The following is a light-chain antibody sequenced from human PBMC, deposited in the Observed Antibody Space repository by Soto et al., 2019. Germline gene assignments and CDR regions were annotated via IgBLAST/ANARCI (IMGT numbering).Light chain of an antibody. CDR3: QQYHTYSRT. V-gene: IGKV1-5*03. CDR1: QSISSW. CDR2: KAS. Sequence: DIQMTQSPSTLSASVGYRVTITCRASQSISSWLAWYQQKPGKAPKLLIYKASSLESGVPSRFSGSGSGTEFTLTISSLQPDDFATYYCQQYHTYSRTFGQGTKVDIK. J-gene: IGKJ1*01.